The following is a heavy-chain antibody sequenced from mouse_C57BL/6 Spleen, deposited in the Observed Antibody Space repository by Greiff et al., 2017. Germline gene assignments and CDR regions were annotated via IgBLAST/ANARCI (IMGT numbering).Heavy chain of an antibody. V-gene: IGHV1-26*01. CDR2: INPNNGGT. Sequence: EVQLQQSGPELVKPGASVKISCKASGYTFTDYYMNWVKQSHGKSLEWIGDINPNNGGTSYNQKFKGKATLTVDKSSSTAYMELRSLTSEDSAVYYCAPNWELDYWGQGTTLTVSS. CDR3: APNWELDY. CDR1: GYTFTDYY. D-gene: IGHD4-1*01. J-gene: IGHJ2*01.